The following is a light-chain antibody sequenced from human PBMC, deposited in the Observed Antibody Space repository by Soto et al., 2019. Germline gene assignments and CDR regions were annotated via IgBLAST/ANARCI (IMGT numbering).Light chain of an antibody. J-gene: IGKJ1*01. V-gene: IGKV3-20*01. Sequence: EIVLTQSPGTLSMSPGERATLSCRASQSVSSTYLAWYQQKPGQAPRLLIYGASSRATGIPDRFSGSGSGTDFTLTISRLEPEDFATYYCQQLNRYPRTFGQGTKVDIK. CDR2: GAS. CDR3: QQLNRYPRT. CDR1: QSVSSTY.